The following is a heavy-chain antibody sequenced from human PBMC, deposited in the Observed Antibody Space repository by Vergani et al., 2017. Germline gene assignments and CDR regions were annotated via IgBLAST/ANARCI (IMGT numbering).Heavy chain of an antibody. CDR3: ARARIVGATVAFDI. D-gene: IGHD1-26*01. CDR1: GYTFTGYY. Sequence: QVQLVQSGAEVKKPGASVKVSCKASGYTFTGYYMHWVRQAPGQGLEWMGGIIPIFGTANYAQKFQGRVTITADKSTSTAYMELSSLRSEDTAVYYCARARIVGATVAFDIWGQGTMVTVSS. J-gene: IGHJ3*02. V-gene: IGHV1-69*06. CDR2: IIPIFGTA.